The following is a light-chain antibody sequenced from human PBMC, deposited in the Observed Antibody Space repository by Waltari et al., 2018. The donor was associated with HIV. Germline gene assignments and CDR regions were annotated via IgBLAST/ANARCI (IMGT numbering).Light chain of an antibody. V-gene: IGKV1-39*01. J-gene: IGKJ2*03. CDR3: QQSYNTSYS. CDR1: QSISIY. Sequence: DIQMNQPPSSLSAYVGERITITCRASQSISIYLNWYQQKPGKAPKLLIYAASNLQSGVPSGFSGSGSGTDFTLTISSLQPEDFATYYCQQSYNTSYSFGQGTKLEIK. CDR2: AAS.